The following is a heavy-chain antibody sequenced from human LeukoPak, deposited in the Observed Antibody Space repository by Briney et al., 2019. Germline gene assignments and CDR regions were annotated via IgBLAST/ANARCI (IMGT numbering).Heavy chain of an antibody. CDR2: ISGDGGGT. CDR1: GFSFDTYA. J-gene: IGHJ4*02. D-gene: IGHD6-13*01. CDR3: TLGSLYSSSWYGDY. V-gene: IGHV3-23*01. Sequence: GGSLRLSCAASGFSFDTYAMTWVRQAPGRGLEWVSAISGDGGGTYYAVSVKGRFTISRDNSKNTLYLQMNGLRAEDTAVYYCTLGSLYSSSWYGDYWGQGTLVAVSS.